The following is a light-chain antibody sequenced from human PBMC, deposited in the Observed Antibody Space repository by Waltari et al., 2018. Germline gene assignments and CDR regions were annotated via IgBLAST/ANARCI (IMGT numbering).Light chain of an antibody. CDR1: SSDVGGYNY. CDR2: EVS. J-gene: IGLJ2*01. Sequence: QSALTQPASVSGSPGQSITISCTGTSSDVGGYNYVSWYQHHPGKAPKHHIYEVSKRPSGVSSRVSGSKSGNTASLTISGLQAEDEADYYCHSHTSSITTVIFGGGTKLTV. CDR3: HSHTSSITTVI. V-gene: IGLV2-14*01.